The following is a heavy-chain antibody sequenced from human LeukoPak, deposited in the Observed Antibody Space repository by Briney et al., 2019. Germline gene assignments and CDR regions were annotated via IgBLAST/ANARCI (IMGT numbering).Heavy chain of an antibody. CDR3: ARGVWGYCSSTSCPNWFDP. CDR1: GGTFISYA. CDR2: IIPIFGTA. Sequence: VASVKVSCKASGGTFISYAISGVRQAPGQGLEWMGGIIPIFGTANYAQKFQGRVTITTDESTSTAYMELSSLRSEDTAVYDCARGVWGYCSSTSCPNWFDPWGQGTLVTVSS. D-gene: IGHD2-2*01. J-gene: IGHJ5*02. V-gene: IGHV1-69*05.